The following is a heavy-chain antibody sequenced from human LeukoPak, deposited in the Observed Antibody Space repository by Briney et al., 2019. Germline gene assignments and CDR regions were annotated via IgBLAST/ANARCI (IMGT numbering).Heavy chain of an antibody. J-gene: IGHJ4*02. CDR1: GFTFSSYS. V-gene: IGHV3-21*01. CDR2: ISSSSSYI. D-gene: IGHD3-22*01. Sequence: GGSLRLSCAASGFTFSSYSMNWVRQAPGKGPEWVSSISSSSSYIYYADSVKGRFTISRDNAKNSLYLQMNSLRAEDTAVYYCARDAYYYDSSGYYDKFFDWGQGTLVTVSS. CDR3: ARDAYYYDSSGYYDKFFD.